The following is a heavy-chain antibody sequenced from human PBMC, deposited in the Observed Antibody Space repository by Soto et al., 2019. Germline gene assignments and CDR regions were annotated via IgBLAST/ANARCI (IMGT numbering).Heavy chain of an antibody. CDR2: ISYDRSNK. V-gene: IGHV3-30-3*01. CDR1: GFTFSCYA. J-gene: IGHJ4*02. Sequence: GGSLRLSCAASGFTFSCYAMHWVRQTPGKGLEWVAVISYDRSNKYYADSVKGRFTISRDNSKNTLYLPMNSLRAEDTAVYYCARDSVAVADTYYFDYWGRGTLVTVSS. CDR3: ARDSVAVADTYYFDY. D-gene: IGHD6-19*01.